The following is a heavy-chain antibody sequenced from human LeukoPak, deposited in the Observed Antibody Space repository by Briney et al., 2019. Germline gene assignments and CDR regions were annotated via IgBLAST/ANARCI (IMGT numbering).Heavy chain of an antibody. J-gene: IGHJ4*02. V-gene: IGHV3-74*01. CDR3: ARAPQIGFSGFDKNY. D-gene: IGHD5-12*01. CDR1: GFTLSDYW. CDR2: INSDGSRI. Sequence: GGSLRLSCAASGFTLSDYWIHWVRQAPGKGLVWVSRINSDGSRIIYADSVKGRFTISRDNAKNTVCLQMNSLRADDTAVYFCARAPQIGFSGFDKNYWGQGTLVTVSS.